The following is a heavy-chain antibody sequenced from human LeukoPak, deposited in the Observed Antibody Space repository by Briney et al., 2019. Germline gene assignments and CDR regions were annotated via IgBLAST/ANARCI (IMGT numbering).Heavy chain of an antibody. CDR3: AREITTDILTGYLYFDY. J-gene: IGHJ4*02. D-gene: IGHD3-9*01. CDR2: INHSGNT. CDR1: GGSFSGYY. Sequence: PSETLSLTCAVYGGSFSGYYWSWIRQPPGKGLEWIGEINHSGNTNYNPSLKSRVTISVDTSKNQFSLKLSSVTAADTAVYYCAREITTDILTGYLYFDYWGQGTLVTVSS. V-gene: IGHV4-34*01.